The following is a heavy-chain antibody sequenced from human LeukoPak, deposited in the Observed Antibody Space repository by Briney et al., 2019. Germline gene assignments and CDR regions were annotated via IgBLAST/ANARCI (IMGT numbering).Heavy chain of an antibody. D-gene: IGHD6-19*01. V-gene: IGHV4-59*12. CDR3: ARGPQGSSGWYIGDY. CDR1: GGSISSYY. Sequence: SETLSLTCTVSGGSISSYYWSWIRQPPGKGLEWIGYIYYSGSTNYNPSLKSRVTISVDTSKNQFSLKLSSVTAADTAVYYCARGPQGSSGWYIGDYWGQGTLVTVSS. CDR2: IYYSGST. J-gene: IGHJ4*02.